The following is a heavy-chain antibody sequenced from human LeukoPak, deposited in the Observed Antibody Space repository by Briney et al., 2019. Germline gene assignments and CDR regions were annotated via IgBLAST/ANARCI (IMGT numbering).Heavy chain of an antibody. CDR2: INPSGGST. J-gene: IGHJ5*02. CDR3: ARERAIVVVPAAILPPNWFDP. V-gene: IGHV1-46*01. Sequence: ASVKVSCKASGYTFTSDYMHWVRQAPGQGLEWMGIINPSGGSTSYAQKFQGRVTMTRDMSTSTVYMELSSLRSEDTAVYYCARERAIVVVPAAILPPNWFDPWGQGTLVTASS. CDR1: GYTFTSDY. D-gene: IGHD2-2*02.